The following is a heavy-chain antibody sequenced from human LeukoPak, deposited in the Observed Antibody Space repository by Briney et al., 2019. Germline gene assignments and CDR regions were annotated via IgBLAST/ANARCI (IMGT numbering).Heavy chain of an antibody. CDR1: GFTFSSYA. V-gene: IGHV3-23*01. CDR2: ISGSGGST. Sequence: GGSLRLSCAASGFTFSSYAMSWVRQAPGKGLEWVSAISGSGGSTYYADSVKGRFTISRDNSKNTLYLQMNSLRAEDTAVYYCAKDRTYSNYPNDAFDIWGQGTMVTVSS. D-gene: IGHD4-11*01. CDR3: AKDRTYSNYPNDAFDI. J-gene: IGHJ3*02.